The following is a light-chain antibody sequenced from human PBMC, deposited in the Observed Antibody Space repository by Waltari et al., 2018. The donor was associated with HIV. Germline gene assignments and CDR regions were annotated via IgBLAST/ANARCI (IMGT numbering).Light chain of an antibody. Sequence: SYELTQPPSVSVSPGQTATITCSGDALPKKYGYWYQQKPGQAPVMVIYKDSERPPGVPQRFSGSSSGKTATLTISGVQAEDEAGDYCQSTGSSGSYLVLFGGVTKLTVL. CDR2: KDS. CDR3: QSTGSSGSYLVL. V-gene: IGLV3-25*03. CDR1: ALPKKY. J-gene: IGLJ2*01.